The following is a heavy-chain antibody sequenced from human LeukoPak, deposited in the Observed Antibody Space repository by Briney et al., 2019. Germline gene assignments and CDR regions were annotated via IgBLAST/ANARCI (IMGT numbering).Heavy chain of an antibody. D-gene: IGHD3-22*01. CDR3: ARGALYDDSSAY. CDR1: GGTFSSYA. V-gene: IGHV1-69*05. J-gene: IGHJ4*02. CDR2: IIPIFGTA. Sequence: SVKVSCKASGGTFSSYAISWVRQAPGQGLEWMGRIIPIFGTANYAQKFQGRVMITTDESTSTAYMELSSLRSEDTAVYYCARGALYDDSSAYWGQGTLVTASS.